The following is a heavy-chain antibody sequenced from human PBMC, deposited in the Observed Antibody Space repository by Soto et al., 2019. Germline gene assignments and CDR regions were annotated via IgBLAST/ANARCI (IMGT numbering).Heavy chain of an antibody. V-gene: IGHV1-18*04. CDR3: ARVQERFLEWLYIPYYYYGMDV. J-gene: IGHJ6*02. CDR2: ISAYNGNT. Sequence: ASVKVSCKASGYTFTSYGISCVRQAPGQVLEWMGWISAYNGNTNYAQKLQGRVTMTTDTSTSTAYMELRSLRSDDTAVYYCARVQERFLEWLYIPYYYYGMDVWGQGTTVTVSS. CDR1: GYTFTSYG. D-gene: IGHD3-3*01.